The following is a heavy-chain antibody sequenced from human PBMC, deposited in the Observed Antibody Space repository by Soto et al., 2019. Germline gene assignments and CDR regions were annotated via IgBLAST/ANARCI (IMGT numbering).Heavy chain of an antibody. CDR2: ISYDGSNK. CDR3: AGKGVSSVIWYVGGPDY. V-gene: IGHV3-30-3*01. Sequence: QVQLVESGGGVVQPGTSLRLSCAASGFTFSSYVMQWVRQAPGKGLEWVAVISYDGSNKYHIDSVKGRFTISRDNSKDTFYLQMNSWRVEDRGVYYWAGKGVSSVIWYVGGPDYWGQGTLVTVSS. J-gene: IGHJ4*02. D-gene: IGHD3-10*01. CDR1: GFTFSSYV.